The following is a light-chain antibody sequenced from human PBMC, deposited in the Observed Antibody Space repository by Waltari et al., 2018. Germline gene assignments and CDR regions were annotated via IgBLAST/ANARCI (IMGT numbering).Light chain of an antibody. J-gene: IGKJ1*01. CDR2: TAS. V-gene: IGKV3-15*01. CDR1: QSVNVN. CDR3: QQYNDWPWT. Sequence: VLSQSPATLSVSPGERVTLSCTANQSVNVNLAWHQQKSGRAPRLLIYTASSRATGIPPRFSASTSGTEFTLTISSLQSEDYALYFCQQYNDWPWTFGQGTRV.